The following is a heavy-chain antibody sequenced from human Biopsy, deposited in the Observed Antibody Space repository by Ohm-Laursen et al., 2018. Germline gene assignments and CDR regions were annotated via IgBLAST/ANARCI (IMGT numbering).Heavy chain of an antibody. V-gene: IGHV3-9*01. J-gene: IGHJ4*02. CDR1: GFTFHDYA. CDR2: ISWNSGGI. D-gene: IGHD3-16*01. CDR3: VRSLRNYDFLDS. Sequence: SLRLSCSASGFTFHDYAMHWVRQVPGKGLEWVSGISWNSGGIGYADSVKGRFTISRDNAKNSLYLQMNSLRLEDTAFYYCVRSLRNYDFLDSWGQGTLVSVSS.